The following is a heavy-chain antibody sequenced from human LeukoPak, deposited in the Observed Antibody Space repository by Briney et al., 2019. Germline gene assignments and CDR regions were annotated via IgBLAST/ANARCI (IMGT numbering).Heavy chain of an antibody. J-gene: IGHJ6*03. CDR3: ARGMGSDYYGSGSYYNYYYYYMDV. Sequence: ASVKVSCKASGYTFTGYYMHWVRQAPGQGLEWMGWINPNSGGTNYAQKFQGRVTMTRDTSISTAYMELSRLRSDDTAVYYCARGMGSDYYGSGSYYNYYYYYMDVWGKGTTVTISS. D-gene: IGHD3-10*01. CDR2: INPNSGGT. V-gene: IGHV1-2*02. CDR1: GYTFTGYY.